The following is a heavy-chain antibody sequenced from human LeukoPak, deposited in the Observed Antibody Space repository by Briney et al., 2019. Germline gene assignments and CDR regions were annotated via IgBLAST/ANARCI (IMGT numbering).Heavy chain of an antibody. J-gene: IGHJ6*02. V-gene: IGHV4-59*05. D-gene: IGHD4-17*01. Sequence: SETLSLTCTVSGGSISNYYWSWIRQPPGKGLEWIGGIYYSGSTYYNPSLKSRVTISVDTSKNQFSLKLSSVTAADTAVYYCARLSTTVTTNYYYGMDVWGQGTTVTVSS. CDR2: IYYSGST. CDR3: ARLSTTVTTNYYYGMDV. CDR1: GGSISNYY.